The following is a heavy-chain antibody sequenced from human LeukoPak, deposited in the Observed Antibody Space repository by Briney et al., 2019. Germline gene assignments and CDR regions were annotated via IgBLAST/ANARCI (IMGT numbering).Heavy chain of an antibody. J-gene: IGHJ4*02. D-gene: IGHD6-13*01. CDR1: GFTFDDYA. CDR3: AKGGAAGKFPADY. CDR2: ISWNSGSI. V-gene: IGHV3-9*01. Sequence: GRSLRLSCAASGFTFDDYAMHWVRQAPGKGLERVSGISWNSGSIGYADSVKGRFTISRDNAKNSLYLQMNSLRAEDTALYYCAKGGAAGKFPADYLGQGTLVTVSS.